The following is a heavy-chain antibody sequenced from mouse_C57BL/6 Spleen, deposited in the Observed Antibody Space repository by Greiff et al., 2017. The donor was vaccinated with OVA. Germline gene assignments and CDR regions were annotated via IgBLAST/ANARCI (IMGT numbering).Heavy chain of an antibody. J-gene: IGHJ3*01. Sequence: VQLQESGPGLVKPSQSLSLSCSVTGYSFTSGYYWYWIRQFPGDKLEWMGYIRYGGSNNYNPSLKHRTSLTLATSKNQFFLKLNSVTTEDTATYYCARVYYGYDGFAYWGQGTLVTVSA. D-gene: IGHD2-2*01. CDR2: IRYGGSN. V-gene: IGHV3-6*01. CDR1: GYSFTSGYY. CDR3: ARVYYGYDGFAY.